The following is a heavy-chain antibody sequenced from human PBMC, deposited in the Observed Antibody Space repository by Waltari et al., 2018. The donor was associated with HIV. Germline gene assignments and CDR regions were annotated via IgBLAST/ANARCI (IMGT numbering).Heavy chain of an antibody. D-gene: IGHD3-22*01. V-gene: IGHV1-69*02. J-gene: IGHJ4*02. CDR2: PVPRTQRK. CDR3: LVGSHYYESTSYYAV. Sequence: QVQVVQSGPELKRPGSSVKVSCTDSGANFGAHQINWGRQAPGQGLEWLATPVPRTQRKCSYQQFRGRVTLTADRSTTTAFMDLAVLTSDDTAIYYCLVGSHYYESTSYYAVWGPGTLVAVS. CDR1: GANFGAHQ.